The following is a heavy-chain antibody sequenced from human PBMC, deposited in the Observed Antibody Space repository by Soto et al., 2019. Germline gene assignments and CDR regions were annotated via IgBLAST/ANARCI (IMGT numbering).Heavy chain of an antibody. CDR2: IIPIFGTA. Sequence: ASVKVSCKASGGTFSSYAISWARQAPGQGLEWMGGIIPIFGTANYAQKFQGRVTITADKSTSTAYMELSSLRSEDTAVYYCARGVGDFWSGYYTVWGYYYYGMDVWGQGTTVTVSS. J-gene: IGHJ6*02. CDR3: ARGVGDFWSGYYTVWGYYYYGMDV. V-gene: IGHV1-69*06. D-gene: IGHD3-3*01. CDR1: GGTFSSYA.